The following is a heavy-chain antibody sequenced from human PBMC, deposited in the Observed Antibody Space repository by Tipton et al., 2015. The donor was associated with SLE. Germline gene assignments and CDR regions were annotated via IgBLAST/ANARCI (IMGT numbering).Heavy chain of an antibody. CDR3: ARGLWSGSQHY. CDR2: INHSGST. D-gene: IGHD3-3*01. Sequence: TLSLTCTVSGGSISSYYWSWIRQPPGKGLEWIGEINHSGSTNYNPSLKSRVTISVDTSKNQFSLKLSSVTAADTAVYYCARGLWSGSQHYWGQGTLVTVSS. J-gene: IGHJ4*02. CDR1: GGSISSYY. V-gene: IGHV4-59*01.